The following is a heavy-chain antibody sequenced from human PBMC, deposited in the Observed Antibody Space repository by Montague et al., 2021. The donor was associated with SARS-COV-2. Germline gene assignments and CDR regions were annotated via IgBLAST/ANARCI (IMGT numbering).Heavy chain of an antibody. Sequence: SLRLSCAASGFTFSSFEMTWVRQAPGKGLEWISHISDSGRTTFYADSVKGRFTVSRDNAKNSLYLQMNSLRAEDTALYFCAGDQGYRYGFGHWGQGTLVTVSS. CDR2: ISDSGRTT. CDR3: AGDQGYRYGFGH. D-gene: IGHD5-18*01. V-gene: IGHV3-48*03. CDR1: GFTFSSFE. J-gene: IGHJ5*02.